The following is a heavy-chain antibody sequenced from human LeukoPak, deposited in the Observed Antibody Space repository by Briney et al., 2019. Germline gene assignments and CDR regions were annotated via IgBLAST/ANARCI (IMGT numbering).Heavy chain of an antibody. CDR3: TTKVIRGNSGDDYDD. J-gene: IGHJ4*02. CDR2: ISSDGNDK. Sequence: GGSLRLSCAASGFTFSRYWMTWVRQAPGKGLEWVALISSDGNDKLYGDSVKGRFTISRDDSKSTLYLQMNSLRAEDTAVYYCTTKVIRGNSGDDYDDWGQGTLVTVSS. CDR1: GFTFSRYW. V-gene: IGHV3-30*03. D-gene: IGHD5-12*01.